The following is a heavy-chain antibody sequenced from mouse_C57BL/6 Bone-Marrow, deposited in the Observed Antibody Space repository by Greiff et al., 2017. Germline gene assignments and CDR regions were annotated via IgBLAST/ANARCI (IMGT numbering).Heavy chain of an antibody. CDR1: GYTFTDYE. CDR3: TRDYSNPYYLDY. D-gene: IGHD2-5*01. V-gene: IGHV1-15*01. Sequence: QVQLQQSGAELVRPGASVTLSCKASGYTFTDYEMHWVKQTPVHGLEWIGAIDPETGGTAYNQKFKGKAILTADKSSSTAYMELRSLTSEDSAVYYCTRDYSNPYYLDYWGQGTTLTVSS. CDR2: IDPETGGT. J-gene: IGHJ2*01.